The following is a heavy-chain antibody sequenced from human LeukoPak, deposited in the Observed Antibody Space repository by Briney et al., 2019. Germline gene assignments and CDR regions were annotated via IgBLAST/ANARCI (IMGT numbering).Heavy chain of an antibody. J-gene: IGHJ4*02. D-gene: IGHD6-6*01. Sequence: SETLSRNCTVSGGSSSSYYWSWIRQPAGKGLEWIGRIYTSGSTNYNPSLKSRVTMSVDTSKNQFSLKLSSVTAADTAVYYCARDPIPAAPGYWGQGTLVTVSS. CDR3: ARDPIPAAPGY. CDR1: GGSSSSYY. CDR2: IYTSGST. V-gene: IGHV4-4*07.